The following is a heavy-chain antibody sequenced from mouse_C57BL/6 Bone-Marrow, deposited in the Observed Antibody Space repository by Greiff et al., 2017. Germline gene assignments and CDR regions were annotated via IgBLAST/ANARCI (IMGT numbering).Heavy chain of an antibody. CDR2: IHPSDSDT. CDR3: AIGGDYAWFAY. V-gene: IGHV1-74*01. J-gene: IGHJ3*01. CDR1: GYTFTSYW. D-gene: IGHD2-4*01. Sequence: QVQLQQPGAELVKPGASVKVSCKASGYTFTSYWMHWVKQRPGQGLEWIGRIHPSDSDTNYNQKFKGKATLTVVKSSSTAYMQLSSLTSEDSAVYYCAIGGDYAWFAYWGQGTLVTVSA.